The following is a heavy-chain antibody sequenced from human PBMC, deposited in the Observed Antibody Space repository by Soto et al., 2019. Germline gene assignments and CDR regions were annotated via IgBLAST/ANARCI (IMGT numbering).Heavy chain of an antibody. Sequence: ASVKVSCKASGYTFTSYGISWVRQAPGQGLEWMGWISAYNGNTNYAQKLQGRVTMTTDTSTSTAYMELRSLRSDDTAVYYCARFSMVRGRTGHWFDPWGQGTLVTV. CDR2: ISAYNGNT. J-gene: IGHJ5*02. D-gene: IGHD3-10*01. V-gene: IGHV1-18*04. CDR3: ARFSMVRGRTGHWFDP. CDR1: GYTFTSYG.